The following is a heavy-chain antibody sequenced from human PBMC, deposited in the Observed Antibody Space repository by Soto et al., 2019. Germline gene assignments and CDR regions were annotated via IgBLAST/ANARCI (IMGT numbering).Heavy chain of an antibody. V-gene: IGHV1-69*01. CDR2: IIPIFGTA. CDR1: GGTFSSYA. CDR3: ANIVVVPAAIGNNWLDP. Sequence: QVQLVQSGAEVKKPGSSVKVSCKASGGTFSSYAISWVRQAPGQGLEWMGGIIPIFGTANYAQKFQGRVTITADESTSTAYMELSSLRSEDTAVYYCANIVVVPAAIGNNWLDPWCQGTLVTVSS. J-gene: IGHJ5*02. D-gene: IGHD2-2*02.